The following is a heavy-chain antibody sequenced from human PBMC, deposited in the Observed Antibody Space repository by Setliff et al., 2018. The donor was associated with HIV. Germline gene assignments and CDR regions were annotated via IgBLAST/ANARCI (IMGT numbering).Heavy chain of an antibody. CDR1: GGSIRSSSYY. CDR2: IYHGGSA. J-gene: IGHJ5*02. CDR3: ARDHVFGSRTGFDP. D-gene: IGHD3-10*01. V-gene: IGHV4-39*07. Sequence: SCTVSGGSIRSSSYYWGWVRQPPGKGLEWIGEIYHGGSANSNASLRSRVMISVDTSKNQFSLKLSAVTAADTAVYYCARDHVFGSRTGFDPWGPGILVTVSS.